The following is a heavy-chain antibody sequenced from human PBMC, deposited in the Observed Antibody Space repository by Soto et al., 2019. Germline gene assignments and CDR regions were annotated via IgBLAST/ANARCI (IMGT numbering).Heavy chain of an antibody. CDR3: ARSVDIVEVDY. CDR2: INPSGGST. D-gene: IGHD5-12*01. Sequence: AEKASCKVSGSPFTSSYMHWVRLAPGQGLEWMGIINPSGGSTSYAQKFQGRVAMTRDTSTSTVYMELSSLRSEDTAVYYCARSVDIVEVDYWGQGTLVAVSS. J-gene: IGHJ4*02. V-gene: IGHV1-46*01. CDR1: GSPFTSSY.